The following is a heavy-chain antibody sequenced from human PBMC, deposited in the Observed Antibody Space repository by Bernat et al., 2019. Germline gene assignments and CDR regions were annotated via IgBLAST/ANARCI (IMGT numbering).Heavy chain of an antibody. CDR1: GFTFSSYA. Sequence: QVQLVESGGGVVQPGRSLRLSCAASGFTFSSYAMHWVRQAPGKGLEWVAVISYDGSNKYYADSVKGRFTISRDNSKNTLYLQMNSLRAEDTAVYYWAREGSGNWFDRWGQGTLVTVSS. V-gene: IGHV3-30-3*01. J-gene: IGHJ5*02. CDR2: ISYDGSNK. CDR3: AREGSGNWFDR. D-gene: IGHD1-26*01.